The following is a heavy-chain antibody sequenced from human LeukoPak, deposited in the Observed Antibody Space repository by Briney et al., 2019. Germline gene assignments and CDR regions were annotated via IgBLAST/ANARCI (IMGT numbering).Heavy chain of an antibody. V-gene: IGHV4-38-2*02. CDR3: ARHPKSGYSGYESDY. D-gene: IGHD5-12*01. CDR2: IYHSGST. CDR1: GYSISSGYY. Sequence: SETLSLTCTVSGYSISSGYYWGWIRQPPGKGLEWIGSIYHSGSTYYNPSLKSRVTISVDTSKTQFSLKVTSVTTADTAMYYCARHPKSGYSGYESDYWGQGTLVTVSS. J-gene: IGHJ4*02.